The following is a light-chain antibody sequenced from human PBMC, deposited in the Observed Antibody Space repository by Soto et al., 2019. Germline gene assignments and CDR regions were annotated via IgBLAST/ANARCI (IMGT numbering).Light chain of an antibody. CDR2: GAS. Sequence: ETVLTQSPGTLSLSPGERATLSCRASQSVAISYLAWYQQKPGQAPRLLIYGASSRDTGIPDRFSGSGSGTDFTLTISRLEPEDFAVYYCQQYGRSPWTFGQGTKVEIK. V-gene: IGKV3-20*01. CDR3: QQYGRSPWT. CDR1: QSVAISY. J-gene: IGKJ1*01.